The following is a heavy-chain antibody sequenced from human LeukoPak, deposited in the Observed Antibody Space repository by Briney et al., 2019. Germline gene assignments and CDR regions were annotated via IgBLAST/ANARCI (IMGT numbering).Heavy chain of an antibody. CDR3: ARDRGWFGELRNWFDP. CDR2: IYYSGST. CDR1: GGSISSSSYY. Sequence: SETLSLTCTVSGGSISSSSYYWGWIRQPPGKGLEWIGSIYYSGSTYYNPSLKSRVTISVDTSKNQFSLKLSSVTAADTAVYYCARDRGWFGELRNWFDPWGQGTLVTVSS. D-gene: IGHD3-10*01. J-gene: IGHJ5*02. V-gene: IGHV4-39*07.